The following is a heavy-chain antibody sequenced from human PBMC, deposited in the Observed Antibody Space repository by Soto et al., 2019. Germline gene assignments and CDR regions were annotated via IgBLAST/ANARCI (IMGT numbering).Heavy chain of an antibody. J-gene: IGHJ4*02. V-gene: IGHV3-23*01. CDR2: ITGSGGDT. D-gene: IGHD2-15*01. Sequence: SGGSLRLSCAASGFTFSDYTMSWVRQAPGKGLEWVSAITGSGGDTFHADSVKGRFTISRDNSKTTVFLQMNRLGADDTAVYYGAKGSESDSPYYFDVWGQGTLVTVSS. CDR1: GFTFSDYT. CDR3: AKGSESDSPYYFDV.